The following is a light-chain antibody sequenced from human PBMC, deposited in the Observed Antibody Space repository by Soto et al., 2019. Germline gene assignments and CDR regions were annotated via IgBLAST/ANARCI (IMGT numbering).Light chain of an antibody. CDR1: QSVSNNY. CDR2: GAS. CDR3: QQRSNWPWT. J-gene: IGKJ1*01. Sequence: SVLTQAPGTLSLSPGERATLSVRASQSVSNNYLAWYQQKPGQAPRLLIYGASNRATGIPDRFSGSGSGTDFTLTISSLEPEDFAVYYCQQRSNWPWTFGQGTKVDIK. V-gene: IGKV3D-20*02.